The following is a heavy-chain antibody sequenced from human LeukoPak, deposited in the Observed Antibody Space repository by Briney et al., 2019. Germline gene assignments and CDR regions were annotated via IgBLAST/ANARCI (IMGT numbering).Heavy chain of an antibody. CDR2: ISSSGTTI. CDR1: GFTFSSYE. V-gene: IGHV3-48*03. D-gene: IGHD4-17*01. Sequence: PGGSLRLSCAASGFTFSSYEMNWVRQAPGKGLEWVSYISSSGTTIYYADSVKGRFTISRDNAKNSLYLQMNSLRAEDTAVYYCASYGDYVSYFQHWGQGTLVTVSS. CDR3: ASYGDYVSYFQH. J-gene: IGHJ1*01.